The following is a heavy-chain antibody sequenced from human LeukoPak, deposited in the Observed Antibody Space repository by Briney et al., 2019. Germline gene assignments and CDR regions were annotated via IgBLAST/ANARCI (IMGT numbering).Heavy chain of an antibody. V-gene: IGHV3-23*01. D-gene: IGHD4/OR15-4a*01. Sequence: GGSLRLSCAASGFTFSSYAMSWVRQAPGKGLEWVSAISGSGARTYYAGSVKGRFTISRDTSKNTLYLQMNSLRAEDTAVYYCAKHRKGPNTDFDYWGQGTLVTVSS. J-gene: IGHJ4*02. CDR2: ISGSGART. CDR1: GFTFSSYA. CDR3: AKHRKGPNTDFDY.